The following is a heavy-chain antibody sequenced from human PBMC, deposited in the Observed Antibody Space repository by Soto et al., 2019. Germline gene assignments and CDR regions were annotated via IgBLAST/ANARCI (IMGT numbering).Heavy chain of an antibody. CDR2: INPSGGST. J-gene: IGHJ4*02. D-gene: IGHD3-22*01. CDR3: SRADSYDSSGFYYGC. Sequence: QVQLVQSGAEVKKPGASVKVSCKASGYIFTNHYINWVRQAPGQGLEWMGIINPSGGSTNYLQKFHGRITMIRDTTTSTVYMEVMSMRSEDTAVYFCSRADSYDSSGFYYGCWGQGTLVTVSS. CDR1: GYIFTNHY. V-gene: IGHV1-46*03.